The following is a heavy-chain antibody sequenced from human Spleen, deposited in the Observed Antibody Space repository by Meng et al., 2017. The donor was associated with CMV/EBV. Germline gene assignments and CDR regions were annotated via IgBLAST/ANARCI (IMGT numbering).Heavy chain of an antibody. Sequence: GESLKISCAASGFSLSNYDMNWVRQAPGKGLEWVSVIYRGGSTYYADSVKGRFTISRDNSKNTLYLQMNGLRAEDTAVYYCASLNAFDIWGQGTRVTVSS. CDR2: IYRGGST. V-gene: IGHV3-53*01. CDR3: ASLNAFDI. CDR1: GFSLSNYD. J-gene: IGHJ3*02.